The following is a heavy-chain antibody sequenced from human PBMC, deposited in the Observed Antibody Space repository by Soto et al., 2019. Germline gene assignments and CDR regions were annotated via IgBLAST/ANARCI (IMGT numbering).Heavy chain of an antibody. D-gene: IGHD6-19*01. CDR3: AHSYSSGWYEYFQH. V-gene: IGHV2-5*01. J-gene: IGHJ1*01. Sequence: QITLKESGPPLVKPTQTLTLTCTFSGFSLSTSGVGVGWIRQPPGKALEWLALIYWNDDKRYSPSLKSRLTITKDTSKNQVVLTMTNMDPVDTATYYCAHSYSSGWYEYFQHWGQGTLVTVSS. CDR1: GFSLSTSGVG. CDR2: IYWNDDK.